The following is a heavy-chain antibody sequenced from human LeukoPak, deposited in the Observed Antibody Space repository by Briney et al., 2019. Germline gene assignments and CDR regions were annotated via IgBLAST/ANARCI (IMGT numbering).Heavy chain of an antibody. V-gene: IGHV4-4*07. CDR3: ARAEGFGSGAYTLYY. D-gene: IGHD3-10*01. CDR2: IYSSATA. J-gene: IGHJ4*02. CDR1: GGPTMKYF. Sequence: SETLSLTCTVSGGPTMKYFRSWIRQPAAKGLEWIGYIYSSATAPYNPSLNNRVTISLDASTSQFSLHLNSVNAAYTAEYFCARAEGFGSGAYTLYYWGQGILVTVSS.